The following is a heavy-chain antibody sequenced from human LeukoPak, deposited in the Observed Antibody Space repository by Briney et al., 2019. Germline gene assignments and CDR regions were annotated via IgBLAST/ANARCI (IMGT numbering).Heavy chain of an antibody. CDR2: INSNGAVI. J-gene: IGHJ4*02. CDR3: ARDPDGDYDFDY. V-gene: IGHV3-48*01. D-gene: IGHD4-17*01. CDR1: GFSFSDYG. Sequence: GGSLRLSCAASGFSFSDYGMNWVRRAPGKGLEWLSHINSNGAVISYADSVKGRFTISRDTAKSSLYLQMNSLKIEDTAIYFCARDPDGDYDFDYWGQGTLVIVSS.